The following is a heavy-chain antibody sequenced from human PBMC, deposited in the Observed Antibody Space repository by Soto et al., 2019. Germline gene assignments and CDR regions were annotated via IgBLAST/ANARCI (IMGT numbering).Heavy chain of an antibody. CDR1: GVSISDDNYY. J-gene: IGHJ4*02. D-gene: IGHD2-21*01. CDR2: IYNRGNT. CDR3: AGGLSGDKVDQ. V-gene: IGHV4-30-4*01. Sequence: QVQLQESGPGLVKPSQTLSLTCTVSGVSISDDNYYWSWIRQPPGKDLEWLGHIYNRGNTYNNPSLRSRLTISLDTSKSQFSLNLNSVTAADTAVYYCAGGLSGDKVDQWGQGTLVTVSS.